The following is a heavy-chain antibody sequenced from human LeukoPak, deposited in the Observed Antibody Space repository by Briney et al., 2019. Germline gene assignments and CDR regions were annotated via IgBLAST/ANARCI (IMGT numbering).Heavy chain of an antibody. Sequence: SETLSLTCTVSGGSISSYYWSWIRQPPGKGLEWIGYIYYSVSTNYNPSLKSRVTISVDTSKNQFSLKLSSVTAADTAVYYCAREGGGYCSGGSCYSLPTYYFDYWGQGTLVTVSS. V-gene: IGHV4-59*01. CDR1: GGSISSYY. J-gene: IGHJ4*02. CDR3: AREGGGYCSGGSCYSLPTYYFDY. D-gene: IGHD2-15*01. CDR2: IYYSVST.